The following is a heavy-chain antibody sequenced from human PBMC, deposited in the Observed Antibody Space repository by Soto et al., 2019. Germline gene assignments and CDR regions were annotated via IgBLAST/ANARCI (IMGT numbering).Heavy chain of an antibody. D-gene: IGHD3-10*01. Sequence: SETLSLTCTVSGGSISSYYWSWIRQPPGKGLEWIGYIYYSGSTNYNPSLKSRVTISVDTSKNQFSLKLSSVTAADTAVYCCARGFPMVKHWGQGTLVTVSS. CDR1: GGSISSYY. J-gene: IGHJ1*01. CDR3: ARGFPMVKH. V-gene: IGHV4-59*01. CDR2: IYYSGST.